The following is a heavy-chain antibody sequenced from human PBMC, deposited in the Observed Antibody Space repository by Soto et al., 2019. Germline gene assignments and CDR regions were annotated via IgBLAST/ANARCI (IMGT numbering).Heavy chain of an antibody. Sequence: QVQLQHWGAGLSKPSETLSRTCAVYGGSLSGYYWSWIRQPPGKGLEWIGEINDSGSTNYNPSFKSRVTISADTSKNQFSLKLTSVTAADTAVYYCARRVTMQYYFDYWGQGTLVPVFS. V-gene: IGHV4-34*01. CDR2: INDSGST. J-gene: IGHJ4*02. CDR1: GGSLSGYY. CDR3: ARRVTMQYYFDY. D-gene: IGHD2-2*01.